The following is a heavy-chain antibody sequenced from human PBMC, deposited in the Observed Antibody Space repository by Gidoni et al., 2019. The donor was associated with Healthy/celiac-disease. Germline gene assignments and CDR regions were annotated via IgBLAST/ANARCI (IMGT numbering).Heavy chain of an antibody. CDR3: ARGPNRSEDYYDSSGYDY. CDR2: INHSGST. Sequence: QVQLQQWGAGLLKPSETLPLTCAVYGGYFIGYYWSWIRQPPGKGLEWIGEINHSGSTNYNPSLKSRVTISVDTSKNQFSLKLSSVTAADTAVYYCARGPNRSEDYYDSSGYDYWGQGTLVTVSS. CDR1: GGYFIGYY. D-gene: IGHD3-22*01. J-gene: IGHJ4*02. V-gene: IGHV4-34*01.